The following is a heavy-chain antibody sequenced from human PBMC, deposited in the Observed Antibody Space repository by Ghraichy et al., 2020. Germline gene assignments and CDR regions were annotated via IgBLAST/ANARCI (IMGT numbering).Heavy chain of an antibody. V-gene: IGHV3-33*01. D-gene: IGHD4-11*01. Sequence: GLKKLAIIWFDGDRKHYADSVEGRFTISRDDSTNTLYLQMNSLTVEDTAVYFCARDSEGRNDYTNHADFWGQGTRVTVSS. J-gene: IGHJ4*02. CDR2: IWFDGDRK. CDR3: ARDSEGRNDYTNHADF.